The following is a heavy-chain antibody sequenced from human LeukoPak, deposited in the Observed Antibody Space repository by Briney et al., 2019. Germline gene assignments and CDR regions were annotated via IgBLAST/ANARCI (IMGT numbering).Heavy chain of an antibody. CDR3: ARDLPYCSSTSCYTLFDY. Sequence: GASVKVSCKASGYTFTSYDINWVRQATGQGLEWMGWMNPNSGNTGYAQKFQGRVTITRNTSISTAYMELSSLRSEDTAAYYCARDLPYCSSTSCYTLFDYWGQGTLVTVSS. CDR2: MNPNSGNT. V-gene: IGHV1-8*03. J-gene: IGHJ4*02. CDR1: GYTFTSYD. D-gene: IGHD2-2*02.